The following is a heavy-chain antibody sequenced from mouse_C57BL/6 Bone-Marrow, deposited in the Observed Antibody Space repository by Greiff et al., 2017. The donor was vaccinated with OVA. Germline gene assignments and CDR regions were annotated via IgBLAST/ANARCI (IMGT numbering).Heavy chain of an antibody. J-gene: IGHJ2*01. D-gene: IGHD3-2*02. CDR1: GFNIKDDY. V-gene: IGHV14-4*01. CDR3: TDSSGYYFDY. Sequence: EVQLVESGAELVRPGASVKLSCTASGFNIKDDYMHWVKQRPEQGLEWIGWIDPENGDTEYASKFQGKATITADTSSNTAYLQLSSLTSEDTAVYYCTDSSGYYFDYWGQGTTLTVSS. CDR2: IDPENGDT.